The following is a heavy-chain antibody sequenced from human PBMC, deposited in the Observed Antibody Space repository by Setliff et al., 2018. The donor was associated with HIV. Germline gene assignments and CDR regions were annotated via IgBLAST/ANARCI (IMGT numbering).Heavy chain of an antibody. CDR1: GDSISSYS. J-gene: IGHJ5*02. CDR3: ARDGRYSFGYNWFDP. CDR2: IFSSGST. D-gene: IGHD5-18*01. V-gene: IGHV4-59*12. Sequence: SETLSLTCTVSGDSISSYSWNWIRQSPGGGLEWIGFIFSSGSTKYNPSLQSRVTMSIDTSKNQFSLKLSSVTAADTAVYYCARDGRYSFGYNWFDPWGQGTLVTVSS.